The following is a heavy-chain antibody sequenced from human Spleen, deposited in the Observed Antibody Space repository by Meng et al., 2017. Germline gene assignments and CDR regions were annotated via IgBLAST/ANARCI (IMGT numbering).Heavy chain of an antibody. CDR2: INPNSGGT. CDR3: ARDEDISAAGKLFGDY. CDR1: GYTFTGYY. J-gene: IGHJ4*02. V-gene: IGHV1-2*02. Sequence: QVQLVQSGVEVKKPGASVKVSCKASGYTFTGYYMHWVRQAPGQGLEWMGWINPNSGGTNYAQKFQGRVTMTRDTSISTAYMELSGLRSDDTAMYYCARDEDISAAGKLFGDYWGQGTLVTVSS. D-gene: IGHD6-25*01.